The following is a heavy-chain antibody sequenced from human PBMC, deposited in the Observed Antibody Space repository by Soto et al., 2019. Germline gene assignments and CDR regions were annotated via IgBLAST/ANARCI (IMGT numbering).Heavy chain of an antibody. V-gene: IGHV3-21*01. J-gene: IGHJ4*02. D-gene: IGHD4-17*01. CDR3: ARDTPTAPFDS. CDR1: GFTFRSYS. Sequence: GVLRLSCAASGFTFRSYSMNWVRQAPGKGLEWVSSISSSSDYIYYADSVKGRFTISRDNAKSSLYLQMNSLRAEDTAVYYCARDTPTAPFDSWGQGTLVTVSS. CDR2: ISSSSDYI.